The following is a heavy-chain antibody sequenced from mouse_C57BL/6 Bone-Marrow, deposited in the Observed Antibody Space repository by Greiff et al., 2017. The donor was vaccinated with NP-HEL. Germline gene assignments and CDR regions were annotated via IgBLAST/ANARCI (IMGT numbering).Heavy chain of an antibody. CDR1: GFTFSDYG. CDR3: ARGQLRLRAWFAY. Sequence: DVKLVESGGGLVKPGGSLKLSCAASGFTFSDYGMHWVRQAPEKGLEWVAYISSGSSTIYYADTVKGRFTISRDNAKNTLFLQMTSLRSEDTAMYYCARGQLRLRAWFAYWGQGTLVTVSA. D-gene: IGHD3-2*02. V-gene: IGHV5-17*01. J-gene: IGHJ3*01. CDR2: ISSGSSTI.